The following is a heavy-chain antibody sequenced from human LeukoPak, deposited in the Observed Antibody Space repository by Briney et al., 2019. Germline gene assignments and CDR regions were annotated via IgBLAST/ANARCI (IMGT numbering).Heavy chain of an antibody. J-gene: IGHJ6*02. CDR2: INPSGGST. CDR1: GYTFTSYY. V-gene: IGHV1-46*01. CDR3: AREDPESYCSSTSCYYYYYYGMDV. D-gene: IGHD2-2*01. Sequence: ASVKVSCKASGYTFTSYYMHWVRQARGQGLEWMGIINPSGGSTSYAQKFQGRVTMTRDTSTSTVYMELSSLRSEDTAVYYCAREDPESYCSSTSCYYYYYYGMDVWGQGTTVTASS.